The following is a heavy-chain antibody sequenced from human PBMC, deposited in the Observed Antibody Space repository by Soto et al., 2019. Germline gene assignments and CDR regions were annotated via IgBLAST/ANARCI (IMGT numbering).Heavy chain of an antibody. D-gene: IGHD3-10*01. CDR2: IYTSGST. Sequence: SETLSLTCTVSGGSISSYYWSWVRQPAGKGLEWIGRIYTSGSTNYNPSLKSRVTMSVDTSKNQFSLKLSSVTAADTAVYYCARWYGGYGSGSYYDYWGQGTLVTVSS. CDR1: GGSISSYY. CDR3: ARWYGGYGSGSYYDY. J-gene: IGHJ4*02. V-gene: IGHV4-4*07.